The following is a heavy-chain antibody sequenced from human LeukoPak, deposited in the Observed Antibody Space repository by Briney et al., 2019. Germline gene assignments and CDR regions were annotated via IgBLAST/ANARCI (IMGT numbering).Heavy chain of an antibody. CDR1: VGIVSSYA. CDR3: ARDLRRSGYYYYSDH. Sequence: GALVMVSCKASVGIVSSYAISWVRQAPAQGPQWMEGIIPIFGTANYTQKFQGRVTITADEATSTAYMELSSLRSEDTAVYYGARDLRRSGYYYYSDHWGQGTLVTVSS. D-gene: IGHD3-22*01. CDR2: IIPIFGTA. J-gene: IGHJ4*02. V-gene: IGHV1-69*13.